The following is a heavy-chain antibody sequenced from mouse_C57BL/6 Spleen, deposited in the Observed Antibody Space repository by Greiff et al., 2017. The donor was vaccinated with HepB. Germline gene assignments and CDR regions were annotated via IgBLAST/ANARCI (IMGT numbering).Heavy chain of an antibody. CDR1: GYTFTDYY. V-gene: IGHV1-26*01. CDR2: INHNNGGT. CDR3: ARRKITTVVAHWYFDV. D-gene: IGHD1-1*01. Sequence: EVQLQQSGPELVKPGASVKISCKASGYTFTDYYMNWVKQSHGKSLEWIGDINHNNGGTSYNQKFKGKATLTVDKSSSTAYMELRSLTSEDSAVYYCARRKITTVVAHWYFDVWGTGTTVTVSS. J-gene: IGHJ1*03.